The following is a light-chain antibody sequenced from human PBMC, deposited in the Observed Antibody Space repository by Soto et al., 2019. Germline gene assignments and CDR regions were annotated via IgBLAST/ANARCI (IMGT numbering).Light chain of an antibody. Sequence: QSVLTQPPSVSAAPGQKVTISCSGGSSNIGINSVSWYQQLPEAAPKLLIFDNNKRPSGIPGRFSASKSGASATLGITGLQAGDEAHYYCAAWDSFLSSGVFGGGTKVTVL. CDR2: DNN. V-gene: IGLV1-51*01. CDR1: SSNIGINS. CDR3: AAWDSFLSSGV. J-gene: IGLJ3*02.